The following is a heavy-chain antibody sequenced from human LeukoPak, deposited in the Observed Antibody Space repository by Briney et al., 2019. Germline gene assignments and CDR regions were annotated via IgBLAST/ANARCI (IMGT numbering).Heavy chain of an antibody. V-gene: IGHV3-74*01. D-gene: IGHD3-10*01. CDR2: INSDGSST. J-gene: IGHJ6*02. Sequence: GGSLRLSCAASGFTFSSYWMHWVRHAPGKGLVWVSRINSDGSSTIYADSVKGRFTISRDNAKNTLYLQMNSLRAEDTAVYYCARVSDYLYYYGMDVWGQGTTVTVSS. CDR3: ARVSDYLYYYGMDV. CDR1: GFTFSSYW.